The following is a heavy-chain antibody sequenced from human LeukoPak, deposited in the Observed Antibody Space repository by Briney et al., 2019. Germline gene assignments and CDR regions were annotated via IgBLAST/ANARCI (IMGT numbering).Heavy chain of an antibody. CDR2: SDPEDGET. Sequence: ASVKVSCKVSGYTLTELSMHWVRQAPGKGLEWMGGSDPEDGETIYAQKFQGRVTMTEDTSTDTAYMELSSLRSEDTAVYYCATDGPWGAVAAFDYWGQGTLVTVSS. J-gene: IGHJ4*02. CDR1: GYTLTELS. V-gene: IGHV1-24*01. D-gene: IGHD6-19*01. CDR3: ATDGPWGAVAAFDY.